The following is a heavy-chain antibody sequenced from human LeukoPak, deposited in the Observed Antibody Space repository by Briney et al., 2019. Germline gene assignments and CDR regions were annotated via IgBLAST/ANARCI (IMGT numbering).Heavy chain of an antibody. J-gene: IGHJ6*02. Sequence: GASVKVSCKGSGGTFSSYAISWVRQAPGQGLEWMGRIIPIFGIANYAQKFQGRVTITADKSTSTAYMELRSLRSDDTAVYYCARDTQWLPGDYDGMDVWGQGTTVTVSS. V-gene: IGHV1-69*04. CDR1: GGTFSSYA. D-gene: IGHD6-19*01. CDR3: ARDTQWLPGDYDGMDV. CDR2: IIPIFGIA.